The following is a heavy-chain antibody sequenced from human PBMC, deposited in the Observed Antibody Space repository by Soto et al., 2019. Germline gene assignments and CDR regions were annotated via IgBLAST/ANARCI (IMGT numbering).Heavy chain of an antibody. V-gene: IGHV1-18*01. CDR1: GYTFTSYG. Sequence: ASLKVSCKASGYTFTSYGISWVRQAPGQGLEWMGWISAYNGNTNYAQKLQGRVTMTTDTSTSTAYMELRSLRSDDTAVYYCARMYCSGGSCYSTLSPFDYWGQGTLVTVSS. CDR3: ARMYCSGGSCYSTLSPFDY. CDR2: ISAYNGNT. J-gene: IGHJ4*02. D-gene: IGHD2-15*01.